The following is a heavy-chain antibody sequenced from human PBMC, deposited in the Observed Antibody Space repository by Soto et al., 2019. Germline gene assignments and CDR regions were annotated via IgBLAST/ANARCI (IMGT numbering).Heavy chain of an antibody. CDR1: GFTFSSYG. V-gene: IGHV3-30*18. Sequence: VQLVESGGGVVQPGRSLRRSCAASGFTFSSYGMHWVRQAPGKGLEWVAVISYDGSNKYYADSVKGRFTISRDNSKNTLYLQMNSLRAEDTAVYYCAKDLLGPGRAYGMDVWGQGTTVTVSS. J-gene: IGHJ6*02. D-gene: IGHD7-27*01. CDR2: ISYDGSNK. CDR3: AKDLLGPGRAYGMDV.